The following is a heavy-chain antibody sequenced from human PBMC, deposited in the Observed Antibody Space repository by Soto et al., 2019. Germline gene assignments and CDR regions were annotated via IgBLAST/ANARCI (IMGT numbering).Heavy chain of an antibody. J-gene: IGHJ4*02. D-gene: IGHD5-12*01. Sequence: QVQLVQSGAEVKKPGSSVKVSCKASGGTFSSYAISWVRQAPGQGLEWMGGIIPIFGTANYAQKFQGRVTITADESTSTAYMELSSLRSEDTAVYYCARSGELATIVGRGSVFDYWGQGTLVTVSS. CDR1: GGTFSSYA. CDR3: ARSGELATIVGRGSVFDY. V-gene: IGHV1-69*01. CDR2: IIPIFGTA.